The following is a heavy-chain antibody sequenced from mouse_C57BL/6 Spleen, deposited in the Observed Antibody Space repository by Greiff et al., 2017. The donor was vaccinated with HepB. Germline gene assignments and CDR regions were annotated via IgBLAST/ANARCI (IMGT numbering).Heavy chain of an antibody. J-gene: IGHJ3*01. Sequence: VQLQQSGAELVRPGASVKLSCTASGFNIKDDYMHWVKQRPEQGLEWIGWIDSENGDTEYASKFQGKATITADTSSNTAYLQLSSLTSEDTAVYYCTTSAWFAYWGQGTLVTVSA. V-gene: IGHV14-4*01. CDR2: IDSENGDT. CDR1: GFNIKDDY. CDR3: TTSAWFAY.